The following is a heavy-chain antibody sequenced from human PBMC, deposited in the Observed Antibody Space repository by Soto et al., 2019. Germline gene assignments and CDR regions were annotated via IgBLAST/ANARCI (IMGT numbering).Heavy chain of an antibody. V-gene: IGHV4-31*03. Sequence: QVQLQESGPGLVKPSQTLSLTCTVSGGSISSGGYYWSWIRQHPGKGLEWIGYIYYSGSTYYNPSLNTRVTISVDTSKNLFSRKPSSLTAAATAGNYCARGTGHQLDEEYNWSAPRGEGTPVIVSS. CDR1: GGSISSGGYY. J-gene: IGHJ5*02. D-gene: IGHD6-13*01. CDR2: IYYSGST. CDR3: ARGTGHQLDEEYNWSAP.